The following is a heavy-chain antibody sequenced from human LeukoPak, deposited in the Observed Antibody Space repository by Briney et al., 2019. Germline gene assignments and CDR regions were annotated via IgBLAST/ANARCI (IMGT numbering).Heavy chain of an antibody. CDR1: GGSISSYY. CDR2: IYYSGST. Sequence: SETLSLTCTVSGGSISSYYWSWIRQPPGKGLEWIGYIYYSGSTNYNPSLKSRVTISVDTSKNQFSLKLSSVTAADTAVYYCARDLNGSGSYPYYYYYTDVWGKGTTVTVSS. CDR3: ARDLNGSGSYPYYYYYTDV. J-gene: IGHJ6*03. D-gene: IGHD3-10*01. V-gene: IGHV4-59*01.